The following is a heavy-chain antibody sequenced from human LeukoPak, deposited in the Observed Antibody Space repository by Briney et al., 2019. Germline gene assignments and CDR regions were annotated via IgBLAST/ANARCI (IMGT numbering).Heavy chain of an antibody. J-gene: IGHJ4*02. D-gene: IGHD5-24*01. Sequence: PSETLSLTCTVSGGSIRRYHWSWIRQPPGKGLGWIGYIDYSGSTNYNPSLKSRVTISVDTSKNQFSLKLSSVTAADTAVYYCARGGDGYIYYFDYWGQGTLVTVSS. CDR3: ARGGDGYIYYFDY. CDR2: IDYSGST. V-gene: IGHV4-59*01. CDR1: GGSIRRYH.